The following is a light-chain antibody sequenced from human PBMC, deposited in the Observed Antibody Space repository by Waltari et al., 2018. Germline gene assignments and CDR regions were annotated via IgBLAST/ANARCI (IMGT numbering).Light chain of an antibody. CDR3: AAWDDRLNGYV. J-gene: IGLJ1*01. CDR1: SSTIGSNT. Sequence: SVLTQPPSASGTPGHRVALSCSGSSSTIGSNTVNSSQQFPVTAPKLLIYSNDQRPPGVPDRFSGSRSGTSASLAISGLQSEDEADYYCAAWDDRLNGYVFGSGTKVTVL. V-gene: IGLV1-44*01. CDR2: SND.